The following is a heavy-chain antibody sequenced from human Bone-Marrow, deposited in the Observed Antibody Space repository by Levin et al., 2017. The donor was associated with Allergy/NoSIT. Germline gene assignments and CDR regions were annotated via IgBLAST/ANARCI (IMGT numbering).Heavy chain of an antibody. CDR1: GGTFSSYA. CDR2: IIPILGIA. J-gene: IGHJ4*02. CDR3: ARGGITGTNRDY. D-gene: IGHD1-20*01. V-gene: IGHV1-69*04. Sequence: SVKVSCKASGGTFSSYAISWVRQAPGQGLEWMGRIIPILGIANYAQKFQGRVTITADKSTSTAYMEMRSLRSEDTAVYYCARGGITGTNRDYWGQGTLVTVSS.